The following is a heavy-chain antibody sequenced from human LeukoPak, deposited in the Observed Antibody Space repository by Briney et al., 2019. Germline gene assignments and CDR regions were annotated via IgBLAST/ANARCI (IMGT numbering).Heavy chain of an antibody. D-gene: IGHD1-1*01. CDR1: GFTFTSYS. J-gene: IGHJ4*02. CDR2: ISGGGGST. V-gene: IGHV3-23*01. CDR3: ARALTTLTYEGY. Sequence: PGGSLRLSCAASGFTFTSYSMNWVRQAPGKGLEWVSTISGGGGSTYYADSVKGRFTISRDNSKNTLYLQVNSLRAEDTAVYYCARALTTLTYEGYWGQGALVTVSS.